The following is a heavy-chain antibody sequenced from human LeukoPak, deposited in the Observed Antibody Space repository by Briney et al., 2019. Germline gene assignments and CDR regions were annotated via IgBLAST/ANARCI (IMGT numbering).Heavy chain of an antibody. CDR1: GGSFSGYY. J-gene: IGHJ6*02. CDR3: ARECGASCYEKVSGMDV. Sequence: SETLSLTCAVYGGSFSGYYWSWIRQPPGKGLEWIGEINHSGSTNYNPSLKSRVTISVDTSKNQFSLKLSPVTAADTAVYYCARECGASCYEKVSGMDVWGQGTTVTVSS. V-gene: IGHV4-34*01. D-gene: IGHD2-15*01. CDR2: INHSGST.